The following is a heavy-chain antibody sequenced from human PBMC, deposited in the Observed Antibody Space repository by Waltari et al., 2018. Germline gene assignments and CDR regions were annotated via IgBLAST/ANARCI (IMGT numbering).Heavy chain of an antibody. D-gene: IGHD5-12*01. CDR1: GVSITSNRHY. CDR2: VSYCVTT. CDR3: ATYIGASVGTAAFDV. V-gene: IGHV4-39*01. Sequence: QLQLQESGPRLVRPSETLSLIGRVSGVSITSNRHYWAWIRQYPGQGRAWIGTVSYCVTTYSSPSLKSRVSVSRDTSKNQVSLILGSVTAADMAVYYCATYIGASVGTAAFDVWGQGTMVTVSS. J-gene: IGHJ3*01.